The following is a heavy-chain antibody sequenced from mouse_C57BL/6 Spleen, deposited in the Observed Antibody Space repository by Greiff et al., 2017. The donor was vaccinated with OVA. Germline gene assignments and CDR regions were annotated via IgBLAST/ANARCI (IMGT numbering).Heavy chain of an antibody. Sequence: EVKLMESGPVLVKPGASVKMSCKASGYTFTDYYMNWVKQSHGKSLEWIGVINPYNGGTSYNQKFKGKATLTVDKSSSTAYMELNSLTSEDSAVYYCASGMAGTNYFDYWGQGTTLTVSS. V-gene: IGHV1-19*01. J-gene: IGHJ2*01. CDR3: ASGMAGTNYFDY. CDR2: INPYNGGT. D-gene: IGHD4-1*01. CDR1: GYTFTDYY.